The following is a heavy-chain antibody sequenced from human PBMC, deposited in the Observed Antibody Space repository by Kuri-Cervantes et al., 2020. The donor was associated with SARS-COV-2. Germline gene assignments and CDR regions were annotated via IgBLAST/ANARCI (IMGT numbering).Heavy chain of an antibody. J-gene: IGHJ4*02. CDR3: ARSHTLYGGNSSPWDY. D-gene: IGHD4-23*01. V-gene: IGHV1-8*02. CDR2: MNPNSGNT. Sequence: ASVKVSCKASGNTLSDYFVHWVRQATGQGLEWMGWMNPNSGNTGYAQIIQGRVTLTTDTSTNTAYMELRSLRSFDTAVYFCARSHTLYGGNSSPWDYWGQGTLVTVSS. CDR1: GNTLSDYF.